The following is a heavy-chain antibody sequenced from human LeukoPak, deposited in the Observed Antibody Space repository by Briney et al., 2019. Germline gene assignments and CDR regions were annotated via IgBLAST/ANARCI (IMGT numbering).Heavy chain of an antibody. Sequence: ASVKVSCKASGYTFTDYYMHWVRQAPGQGLEWMGWINPNSGGTNYAQKFQGRVTMTRDTSISTAYMELSRLRSDDTAVYYCASGRFLTYYDILTGYSPPDEYFQHWGQGTLVTVSS. CDR1: GYTFTDYY. V-gene: IGHV1-2*02. D-gene: IGHD3-9*01. J-gene: IGHJ1*01. CDR3: ASGRFLTYYDILTGYSPPDEYFQH. CDR2: INPNSGGT.